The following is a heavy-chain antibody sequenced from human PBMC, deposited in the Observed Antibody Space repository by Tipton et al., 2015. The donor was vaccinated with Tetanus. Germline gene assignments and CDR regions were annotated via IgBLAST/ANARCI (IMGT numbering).Heavy chain of an antibody. D-gene: IGHD4-17*01. CDR3: ARPSRRYGDYLY. V-gene: IGHV4-34*01. Sequence: TLSLTCAVYGGSFSGYYCSWIRQSPGRGLEWIGEIHPSGSTYYNPSFTSRITLSQDTSKNQFSLKLNSVTAADTAVYYCARPSRRYGDYLYWGQGTLVTVSS. CDR2: IHPSGST. CDR1: GGSFSGYY. J-gene: IGHJ4*02.